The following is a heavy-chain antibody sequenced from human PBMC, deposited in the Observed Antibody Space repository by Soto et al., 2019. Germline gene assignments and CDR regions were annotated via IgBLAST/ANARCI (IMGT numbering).Heavy chain of an antibody. CDR3: ARDIAAAGTDY. Sequence: EVQLVESGGGLVKPGGSLRLSCAASGFTFSSYSMNWVRQAPGKGLEWVSSISSSSSYIYYADSVKGRFTISRDNAKNSLYRQINSLRAEDTAVYYCARDIAAAGTDYWGQGTLVTVSS. J-gene: IGHJ4*02. V-gene: IGHV3-21*01. D-gene: IGHD6-13*01. CDR2: ISSSSSYI. CDR1: GFTFSSYS.